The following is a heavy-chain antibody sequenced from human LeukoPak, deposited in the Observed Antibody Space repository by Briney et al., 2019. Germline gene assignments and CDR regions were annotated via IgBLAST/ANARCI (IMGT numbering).Heavy chain of an antibody. CDR3: AKSMGELSPDGAFDI. CDR2: VSGSGVST. V-gene: IGHV3-23*01. Sequence: PGGSLRLSCAASAFTFSNYAMTWVRQGPGKGLEWVSGVSGSGVSTYYADSVKGRFTISRDNSKNTLYLQMNSLRAEHTAVYYCAKSMGELSPDGAFDIWGQGRMVTVSS. D-gene: IGHD3-16*01. J-gene: IGHJ3*02. CDR1: AFTFSNYA.